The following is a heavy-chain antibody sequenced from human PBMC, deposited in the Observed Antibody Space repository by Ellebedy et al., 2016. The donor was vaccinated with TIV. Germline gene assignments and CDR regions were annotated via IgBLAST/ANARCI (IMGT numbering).Heavy chain of an antibody. D-gene: IGHD6-19*01. Sequence: SETLSLTXAVYGGSFSGYYWSWIRQPPGKGLEWIGEINHSGSTNYNPSLKSRVTISVDTSKNQFSLKLSSVTAADTAVYYCARARYSSGWFADAFDIWGQGTMVTVSS. V-gene: IGHV4-34*01. CDR3: ARARYSSGWFADAFDI. CDR1: GGSFSGYY. CDR2: INHSGST. J-gene: IGHJ3*02.